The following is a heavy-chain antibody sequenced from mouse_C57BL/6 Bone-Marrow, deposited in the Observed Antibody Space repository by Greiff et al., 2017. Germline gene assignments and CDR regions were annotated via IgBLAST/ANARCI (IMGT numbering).Heavy chain of an antibody. CDR1: GYTFTSYW. D-gene: IGHD2-1*01. CDR3: ARKNDCYYGIPFDY. CDR2: IDPSDSET. J-gene: IGHJ2*01. Sequence: QVQLQQPGAELVRPGSSVKLSCKASGYTFTSYWMHWVKQRPIQGLEWIGNIDPSDSETHYNQKFKDKATLTVDKSSSTAYMQLSSLPSEDSAVYYCARKNDCYYGIPFDYWGQGTTLTVSS. V-gene: IGHV1-52*01.